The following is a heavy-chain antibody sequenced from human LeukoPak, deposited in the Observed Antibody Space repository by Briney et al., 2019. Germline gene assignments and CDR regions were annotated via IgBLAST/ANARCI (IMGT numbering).Heavy chain of an antibody. V-gene: IGHV1-69*13. Sequence: ASVKVSCKASGGTFSSYAISWVRQAPGQGLEWMGGIIPIFGTANYAQKFQGRVTITADESTSTAYMELSSLRSEDTAVYYCARDYCSSTSCYLDYWGQGTLVTVSS. D-gene: IGHD2-2*01. CDR3: ARDYCSSTSCYLDY. CDR2: IIPIFGTA. CDR1: GGTFSSYA. J-gene: IGHJ4*02.